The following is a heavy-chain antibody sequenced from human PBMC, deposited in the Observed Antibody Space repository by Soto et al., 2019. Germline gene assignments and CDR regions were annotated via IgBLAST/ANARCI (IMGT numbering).Heavy chain of an antibody. Sequence: QVQLVESGGGLVKPGGSLRVSCAASGFPFSDYDMSWIRQAPGKGLERVSYISNSGNSIYYADSVKGRFTISRDNAKNSRYLQMNSLRAEDTAVYYCAKEGRHDDPVWRGMDVWGQGTTVTVSS. CDR2: ISNSGNSI. V-gene: IGHV3-11*01. D-gene: IGHD2-21*01. CDR3: AKEGRHDDPVWRGMDV. CDR1: GFPFSDYD. J-gene: IGHJ6*02.